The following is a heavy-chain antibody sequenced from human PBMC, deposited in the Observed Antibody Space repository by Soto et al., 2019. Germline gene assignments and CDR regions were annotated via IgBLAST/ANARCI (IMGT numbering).Heavy chain of an antibody. D-gene: IGHD3-22*01. V-gene: IGHV4-4*07. CDR1: GDSISSYY. J-gene: IGHJ4*02. CDR3: AGVSYDRSGYWAFDY. CDR2: IYTSGST. Sequence: SETLSLTCTVSGDSISSYYWSWIRQPAGKGLEWIGRIYTSGSTNYNPSLKSRVTMSVDTSKNQFSLKLSSVTAADTAVYYCAGVSYDRSGYWAFDYWGQGTLVTVSS.